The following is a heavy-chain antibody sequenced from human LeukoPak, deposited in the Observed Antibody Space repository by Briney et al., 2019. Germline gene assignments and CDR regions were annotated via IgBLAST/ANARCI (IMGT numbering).Heavy chain of an antibody. Sequence: GGSLRLSCAASGFTFSSYSMNWVRQAPGKGLEWVSSISSSSSYIYYADSVKGRFTISRDNAKNSLYLQMNSLRAEDTAVYYCARGGSYSGPTNYWGQGTLVTVSS. CDR1: GFTFSSYS. V-gene: IGHV3-21*01. CDR2: ISSSSSYI. CDR3: ARGGSYSGPTNY. D-gene: IGHD1-26*01. J-gene: IGHJ4*02.